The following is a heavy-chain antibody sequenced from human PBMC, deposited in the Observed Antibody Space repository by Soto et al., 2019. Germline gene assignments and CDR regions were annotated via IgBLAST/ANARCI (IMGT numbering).Heavy chain of an antibody. D-gene: IGHD3-22*01. CDR3: ARDFFDSSGYTTNWFDS. CDR1: GGSISNSRFY. CDR2: IYHTGNA. V-gene: IGHV4-39*01. J-gene: IGHJ5*01. Sequence: SETLSLTCTVSGGSISNSRFYWAWIRQPPGEGLEWIGSIYHTGNAYYNPSLKSRVTISVDTSKNQFSLKLTSVTAADAALYYCARDFFDSSGYTTNWFDSWGQGTLVTVSS.